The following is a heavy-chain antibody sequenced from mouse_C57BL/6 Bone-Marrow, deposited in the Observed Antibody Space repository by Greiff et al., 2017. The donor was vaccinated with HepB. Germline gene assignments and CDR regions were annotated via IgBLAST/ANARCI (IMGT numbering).Heavy chain of an antibody. CDR2: LSYDGSN. J-gene: IGHJ2*01. CDR3: ARGLGGYYFDY. V-gene: IGHV3-6*01. Sequence: EVHLVESGPGLVKPSQSLSLTCSVTGYSITSGYYWNWIRQFPGNKLEWMGYLSYDGSNNYNPSLENRIPITRDTSKNQFFLKFNSVTTEDTATYYCARGLGGYYFDYWGQGTTLTVSS. D-gene: IGHD4-1*01. CDR1: GYSITSGYY.